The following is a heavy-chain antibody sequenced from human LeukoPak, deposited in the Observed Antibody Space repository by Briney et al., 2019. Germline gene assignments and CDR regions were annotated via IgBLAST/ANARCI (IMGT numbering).Heavy chain of an antibody. J-gene: IGHJ4*02. Sequence: GGSLRLSCAASGFTFSAYGMHWVRQAPGKGLEWVAVILYDGSNEYYGDSMEGRFTISRDNSKSTLSLQMNSLKVEDTAVYYCVKGLSSGRDYWGRGTLVTVSS. CDR2: ILYDGSNE. CDR3: VKGLSSGRDY. V-gene: IGHV3-30*18. D-gene: IGHD6-19*01. CDR1: GFTFSAYG.